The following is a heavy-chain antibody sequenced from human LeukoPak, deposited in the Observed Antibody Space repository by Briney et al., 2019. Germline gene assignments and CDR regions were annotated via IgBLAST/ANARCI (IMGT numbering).Heavy chain of an antibody. J-gene: IGHJ4*02. Sequence: GGSLRLSCAASGFTFSTYAMIWVRQAPGKGLEWVSVIGGSGSYTYYADSVKGRFTISRDNSKDTLYLQMNSLRPEDTAVYNCARDWYDYWGQGTLVTVSS. CDR2: IGGSGSYT. V-gene: IGHV3-23*01. CDR3: ARDWYDY. CDR1: GFTFSTYA. D-gene: IGHD6-13*01.